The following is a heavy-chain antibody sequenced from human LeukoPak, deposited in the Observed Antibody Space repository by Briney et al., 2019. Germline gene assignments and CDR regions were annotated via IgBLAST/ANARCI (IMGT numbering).Heavy chain of an antibody. CDR2: IKSKTDGGTT. V-gene: IGHV3-15*01. D-gene: IGHD3-3*01. CDR1: GFTFSNAW. Sequence: GGSLILSCAASGFTFSNAWMSWVRQAPGKGLEWVGRIKSKTDGGTTDYAAPVKGRFTISRDDSKNTLYLQMNSLKTEDTAVYYCTTGDYDFWSGYYVGVLVDYWGQGTLVTVSS. CDR3: TTGDYDFWSGYYVGVLVDY. J-gene: IGHJ4*02.